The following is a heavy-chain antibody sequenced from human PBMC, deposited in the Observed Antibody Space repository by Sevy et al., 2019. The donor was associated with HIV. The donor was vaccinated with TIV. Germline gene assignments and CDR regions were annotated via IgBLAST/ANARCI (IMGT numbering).Heavy chain of an antibody. J-gene: IGHJ4*02. CDR3: AREGCTKPHDY. Sequence: GESLKISCAASGFTFSKYSMSWVRQPPGKGLEWVSTLSFGCGEINYADSVKGRFTISRDNSKSTVYLQMNNLRPEDTAVYYCAREGCTKPHDYWGQGTLVTVSS. V-gene: IGHV3-23*01. D-gene: IGHD2-8*01. CDR1: GFTFSKYS. CDR2: LSFGCGEI.